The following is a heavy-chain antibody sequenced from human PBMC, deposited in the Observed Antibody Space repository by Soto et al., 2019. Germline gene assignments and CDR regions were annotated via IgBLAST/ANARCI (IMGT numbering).Heavy chain of an antibody. V-gene: IGHV1-18*01. CDR3: ARTVDSSSPANFDY. Sequence: ASVKVSCKASGYTFTSYGISWVRQAPGQGLEWMGWISACNGNTNYAQKLQGRVTMTTDTSTSTAYMELRSLRSDDTAVYYCARTVDSSSPANFDYWGQGTLVTVSS. J-gene: IGHJ4*02. D-gene: IGHD6-6*01. CDR2: ISACNGNT. CDR1: GYTFTSYG.